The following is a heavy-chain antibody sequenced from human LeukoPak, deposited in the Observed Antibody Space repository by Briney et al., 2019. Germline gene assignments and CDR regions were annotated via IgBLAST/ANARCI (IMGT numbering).Heavy chain of an antibody. V-gene: IGHV3-20*04. CDR3: ARIVGYGSGSFDY. CDR2: INWNGYST. CDR1: GFTFDAYG. Sequence: GGSLRLSCAASGFTFDAYGMSWVRQAPGKGLEWVSSINWNGYSTRYADSVKGRFSISRDNAKNSFYLQMNTLRAEDMAFYYCARIVGYGSGSFDYWGQGTLVTVSS. J-gene: IGHJ4*02. D-gene: IGHD3-10*01.